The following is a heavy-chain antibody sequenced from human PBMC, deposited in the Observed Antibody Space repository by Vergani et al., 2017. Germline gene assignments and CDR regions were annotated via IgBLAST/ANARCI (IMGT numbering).Heavy chain of an antibody. CDR1: GGTFSGYA. CDR3: ARAGLRVAGKDYYDGMDV. J-gene: IGHJ6*02. CDR2: IIPIFGTA. Sequence: QVQLVQSGAEVKKPGSSVTVSCKASGGTFSGYAISWVRQAPGQGLEWMGGIIPIFGTANYAQKFQGRVTITADESTSTADMELSSLRSEDTAVYYCARAGLRVAGKDYYDGMDVWGQGTTVTVSS. V-gene: IGHV1-69*01. D-gene: IGHD6-19*01.